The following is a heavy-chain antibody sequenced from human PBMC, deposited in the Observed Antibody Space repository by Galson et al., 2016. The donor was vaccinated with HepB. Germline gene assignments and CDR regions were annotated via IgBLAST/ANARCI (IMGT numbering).Heavy chain of an antibody. J-gene: IGHJ6*02. Sequence: SLRLACAASGFTFGNSWMSWVRQAPGNGLEWVANIQPDGGDKSYGDSVKGRFTISRDNAKNSLFRQMNSLRAEDTAVYYCASEFSIFGVVTEYGMDVWGQGTTVTVSS. V-gene: IGHV3-7*01. D-gene: IGHD3-3*01. CDR2: IQPDGGDK. CDR1: GFTFGNSW. CDR3: ASEFSIFGVVTEYGMDV.